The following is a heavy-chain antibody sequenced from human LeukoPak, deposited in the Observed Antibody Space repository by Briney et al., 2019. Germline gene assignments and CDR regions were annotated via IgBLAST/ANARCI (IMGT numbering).Heavy chain of an antibody. CDR1: GYTFTSYG. V-gene: IGHV1-18*01. CDR2: ISAYNGNT. D-gene: IGHD6-19*01. CDR3: ARSFSIAVAGTLFY. J-gene: IGHJ4*02. Sequence: ASVKVSCKASGYTFTSYGVSWVRQAPGQGLEWMGWISAYNGNTNYAQKLQGRVTMTTDTSTSTAYMELRSLRSDDTAVYYCARSFSIAVAGTLFYWGQGTLVTVSS.